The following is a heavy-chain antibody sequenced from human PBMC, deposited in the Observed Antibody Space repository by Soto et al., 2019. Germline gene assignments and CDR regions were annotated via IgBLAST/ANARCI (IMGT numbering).Heavy chain of an antibody. CDR1: GYTFITYG. Sequence: QVQVVQSGPEVKKPGASVKVSCKSSGYTFITYGISWVRQAPGQGLEWTGWISPYNGDTKFAEKLQGRVTMTTDTSTSTGYMELRSLTSDDTAVYYCATPRSYDSNRPFDHWGQGTLVSVSS. J-gene: IGHJ4*02. CDR2: ISPYNGDT. D-gene: IGHD3-10*01. CDR3: ATPRSYDSNRPFDH. V-gene: IGHV1-18*04.